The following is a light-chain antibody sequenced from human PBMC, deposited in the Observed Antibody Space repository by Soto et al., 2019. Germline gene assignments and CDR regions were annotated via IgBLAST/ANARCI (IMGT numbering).Light chain of an antibody. CDR1: SSDVGAYDY. CDR2: EIN. J-gene: IGLJ1*01. Sequence: SALTQPPSASGSPGQSVTISCTGTSSDVGAYDYVSWYQQHPGKAPKLMIYEINKRPSGVPDRFSGSKSGNTASLTVSGLQAGDEADYYCSSFAGSNNFPYVFGTGTKVTV. CDR3: SSFAGSNNFPYV. V-gene: IGLV2-8*01.